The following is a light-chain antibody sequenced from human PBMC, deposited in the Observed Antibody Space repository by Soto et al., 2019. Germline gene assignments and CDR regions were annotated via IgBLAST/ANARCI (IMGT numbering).Light chain of an antibody. J-gene: IGKJ1*01. V-gene: IGKV3-20*01. CDR3: QYYSSSVT. Sequence: EIVVTQSPATLSVSPGERATLSCRASQSVSSKLAWYQRKPGQAPRLLIYGASSRATGIPDRFSGSGSGADITLTISRQDPEDFAVYYCQYYSSSVTFAEGTKVDI. CDR2: GAS. CDR1: QSVSSK.